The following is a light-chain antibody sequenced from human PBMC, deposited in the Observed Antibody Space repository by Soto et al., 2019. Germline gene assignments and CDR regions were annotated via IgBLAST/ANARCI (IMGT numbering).Light chain of an antibody. V-gene: IGKV3-20*01. J-gene: IGKJ3*01. CDR2: GAS. CDR1: QSVSSSY. CDR3: QQYGSSRA. Sequence: EIVLTQSPGTMSLSPGERATLSCRASQSVSSSYLAWYQQKPGQAPRLLIYGASSRATGIPDRFSGSGSETDFTLTISRLEPEDFAVYYCQQYGSSRAFGPGTKVD.